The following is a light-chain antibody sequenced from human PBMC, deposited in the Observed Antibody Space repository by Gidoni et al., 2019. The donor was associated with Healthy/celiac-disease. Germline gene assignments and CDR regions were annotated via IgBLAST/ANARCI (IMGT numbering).Light chain of an antibody. V-gene: IGKV6D-21*02. Sequence: EVVLTQSPDFQSVSPQDKVTIPCRASQSLASDLHWYQQKPPQPPKLLITYVSQSMSGVPSRFRGSVSGTEFTLTINGLEAEDAAVYYCQQSTAFAFTFGQGTKLEIK. J-gene: IGKJ2*01. CDR2: YVS. CDR3: QQSTAFAFT. CDR1: QSLASD.